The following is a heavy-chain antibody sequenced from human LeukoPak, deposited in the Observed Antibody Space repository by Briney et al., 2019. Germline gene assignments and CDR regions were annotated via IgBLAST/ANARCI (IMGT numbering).Heavy chain of an antibody. V-gene: IGHV4-34*01. CDR1: GGSISSYY. Sequence: SETLSLTCTVSGGSISSYYWSWIRQPPGKGLEWIGEINHSGSTNYNPSLKSRVTISVDTSKNQFSLKLSSVTAADTAVYYCARGTYYYDSSGYSPTAYWGQGTLVTVSS. D-gene: IGHD3-22*01. CDR2: INHSGST. CDR3: ARGTYYYDSSGYSPTAY. J-gene: IGHJ4*02.